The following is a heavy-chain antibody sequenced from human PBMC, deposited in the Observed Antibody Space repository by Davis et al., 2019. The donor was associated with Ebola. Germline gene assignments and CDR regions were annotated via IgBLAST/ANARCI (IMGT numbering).Heavy chain of an antibody. CDR2: IGASGGST. CDR1: GFTFRNYA. J-gene: IGHJ6*02. Sequence: GESLKISCAASGFTFRNYAMSWVRQAPGKGLEWVSSIGASGGSTYYADSGMGRFTISRDNSKNTLFWQMNSLRDEDTAVYYCARGHATSLYGMDVWGQGTTVTVSS. CDR3: ARGHATSLYGMDV. V-gene: IGHV3-23*01.